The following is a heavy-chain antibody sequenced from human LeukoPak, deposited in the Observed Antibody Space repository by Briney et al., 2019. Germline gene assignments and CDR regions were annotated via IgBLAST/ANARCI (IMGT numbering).Heavy chain of an antibody. J-gene: IGHJ4*02. CDR1: GFIFDDYA. D-gene: IGHD3-10*01. CDR3: AKDVDGSGSRFDY. V-gene: IGHV3-9*01. Sequence: GGSLRLSCATSGFIFDDYAMHWVRLVPGKGLEWVSRISWNSVSESYVDSVRGRFTISRDNAENSLHLQMESLRPEDTALYFCAKDVDGSGSRFDYWGQGTLVIVS. CDR2: ISWNSVSE.